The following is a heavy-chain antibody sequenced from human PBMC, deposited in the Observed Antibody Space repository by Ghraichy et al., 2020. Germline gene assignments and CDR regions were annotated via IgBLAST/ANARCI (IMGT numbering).Heavy chain of an antibody. CDR1: GYSISSGYY. CDR3: FSFTMGFIYY. Sequence: SETLSLTCTVSGYSISSGYYWGWIRQPPGEGLEWIGSIYHSGSTYYNPSLKSRVTISVDTSKNQFSLKLSSVTAADTAVYYCFSFTMGFIYYWGQGTLVTVSS. D-gene: IGHD3-3*01. CDR2: IYHSGST. V-gene: IGHV4-38-2*02. J-gene: IGHJ4*02.